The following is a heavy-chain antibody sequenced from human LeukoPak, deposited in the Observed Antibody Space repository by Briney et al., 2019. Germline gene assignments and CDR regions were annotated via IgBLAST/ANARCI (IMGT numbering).Heavy chain of an antibody. J-gene: IGHJ6*03. D-gene: IGHD3-10*01. V-gene: IGHV4-59*01. Sequence: SETLSLTCTVSGGSISSYYWSWIRQPPGKGLEWIGYIYYSGSTNYDPSLKSRVTISVDTSKNQFSLKLSSVTAADTAVYYCARDSPYYYGSGSATYYMDVWGKGTTVTISS. CDR2: IYYSGST. CDR3: ARDSPYYYGSGSATYYMDV. CDR1: GGSISSYY.